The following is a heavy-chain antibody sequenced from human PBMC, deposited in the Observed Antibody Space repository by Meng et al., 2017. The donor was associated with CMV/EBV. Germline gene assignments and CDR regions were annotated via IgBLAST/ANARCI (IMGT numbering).Heavy chain of an antibody. J-gene: IGHJ6*02. V-gene: IGHV4-34*01. CDR2: INHSGST. D-gene: IGHD4-23*01. CDR1: GGSFSGYY. Sequence: SETLSPTCAVYGGSFSGYYWSWIRQPPGKGLKWIGEINHSGSTNYNPSLKSRVTISVDTSKNQSSLKLRSVTAPDTAVYYCARALRGYYYYYYGMDAWGQGTTVTVSS. CDR3: ARALRGYYYYYYGMDA.